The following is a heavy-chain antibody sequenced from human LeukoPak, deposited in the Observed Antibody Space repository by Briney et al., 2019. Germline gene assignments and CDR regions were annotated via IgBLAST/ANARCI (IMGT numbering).Heavy chain of an antibody. CDR3: AREKTTNYYGSGSSPLGY. V-gene: IGHV1-2*02. CDR2: INPNSGGT. Sequence: ASVKVSCKASGYTFTGYYMHWVRQAPGQGLEWMGWINPNSGGTNYAQKFQGRVTMTRDTSISTAYMELSSLRYDDTAVYYCAREKTTNYYGSGSSPLGYWGQGTLVTVSS. CDR1: GYTFTGYY. D-gene: IGHD3-10*01. J-gene: IGHJ4*02.